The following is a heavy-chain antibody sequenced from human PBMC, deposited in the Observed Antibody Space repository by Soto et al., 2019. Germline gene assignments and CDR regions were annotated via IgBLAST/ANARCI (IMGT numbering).Heavy chain of an antibody. V-gene: IGHV1-69*13. J-gene: IGHJ6*02. D-gene: IGHD3-22*01. CDR1: GGSFSSYA. CDR3: ASVYYYDSSGYYSHYYYYGMDV. Sequence: SVKVSFKASGGSFSSYAISWVRQAPGQGLEWMGGTIPIFGTANYAQKFQGRVTITADESTSTAYMELSSLRSEDTAVYYCASVYYYDSSGYYSHYYYYGMDVWGQGTTVTVSS. CDR2: TIPIFGTA.